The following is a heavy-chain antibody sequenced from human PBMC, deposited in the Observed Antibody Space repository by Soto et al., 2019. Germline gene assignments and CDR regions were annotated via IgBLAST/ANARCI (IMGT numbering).Heavy chain of an antibody. CDR1: GFTFSSYG. V-gene: IGHV3-30*18. D-gene: IGHD2-2*01. CDR2: ISYDGSNK. Sequence: ESGGGVVQPGRSLRLSCAASGFTFSSYGMHWVRQAPGKGLEWVAVISYDGSNKYYADSVKGRFTISRDNSKNTLYLQMNSLRAEDTAVYYCAKDRGPSTDAFDIWGQGTMVTVSS. J-gene: IGHJ3*02. CDR3: AKDRGPSTDAFDI.